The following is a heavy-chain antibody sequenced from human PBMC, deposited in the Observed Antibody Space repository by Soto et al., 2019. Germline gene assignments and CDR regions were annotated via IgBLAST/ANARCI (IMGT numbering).Heavy chain of an antibody. Sequence: GGSLRLSCAASGFTFSSYAMHWVRQAPGKGLEWVAVISYDGSNKYYADSVKGRFTISRDNSKNTLYLQMNSLRAEDTAVYYCARDQNRCSSTSCYVGDYWGQGTLVTVSS. CDR3: ARDQNRCSSTSCYVGDY. J-gene: IGHJ4*02. CDR2: ISYDGSNK. D-gene: IGHD2-2*01. CDR1: GFTFSSYA. V-gene: IGHV3-30-3*01.